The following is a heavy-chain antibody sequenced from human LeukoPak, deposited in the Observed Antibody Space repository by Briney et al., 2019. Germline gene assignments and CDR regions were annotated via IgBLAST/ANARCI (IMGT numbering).Heavy chain of an antibody. CDR1: GYTFTGYY. Sequence: GASVKVSCKASGYTFTGYYMHWVRQAPGQGLEWMGWINPNSGGTNYAQKFQGRVTMTRDTSISTAYMELSRLRSDDTAVYYCAREGEYIAARPNWFDPWGQGTLVTVSS. V-gene: IGHV1-2*02. CDR2: INPNSGGT. D-gene: IGHD6-6*01. J-gene: IGHJ5*02. CDR3: AREGEYIAARPNWFDP.